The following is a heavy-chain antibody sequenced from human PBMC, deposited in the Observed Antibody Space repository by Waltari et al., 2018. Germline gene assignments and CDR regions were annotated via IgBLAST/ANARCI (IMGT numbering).Heavy chain of an antibody. V-gene: IGHV3-66*01. CDR3: ALEAAAGGDY. CDR1: GFTFGNSG. CDR2: IYSGGST. J-gene: IGHJ4*02. D-gene: IGHD6-13*01. Sequence: EVQLLESGGGLVQPGGSLGLSCVASGFTFGNSGMPWVRQAPGKGLEWVSVIYSGGSTYYADSVKGRFTISRDNSKNTLYLQMNSLRAEDTAVYYCALEAAAGGDYWGQGTLVTVSS.